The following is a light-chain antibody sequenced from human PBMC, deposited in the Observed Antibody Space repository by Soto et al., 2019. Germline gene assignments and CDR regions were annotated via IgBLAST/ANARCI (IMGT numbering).Light chain of an antibody. CDR1: SSDVGAYNY. CDR3: SSYTSSNILV. CDR2: EVS. J-gene: IGLJ2*01. V-gene: IGLV2-14*01. Sequence: QSALTQPASVSGSPGQSITISCTGTSSDVGAYNYVSWYQQHPGKDPKLMIFEVSDRPSGVSNRFSGSKSGNTASLTISGLPAEDEADYYCSSYTSSNILVFGGGIKLTVL.